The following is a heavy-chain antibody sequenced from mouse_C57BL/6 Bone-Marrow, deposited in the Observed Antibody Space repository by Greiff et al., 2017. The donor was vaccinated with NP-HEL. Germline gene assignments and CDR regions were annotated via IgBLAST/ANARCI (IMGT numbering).Heavy chain of an antibody. D-gene: IGHD2-5*01. CDR1: GFNIKDYY. CDR2: IDPEDGET. V-gene: IGHV14-2*01. Sequence: EVKVEESGAELVKPGASVKLSCTASGFNIKDYYMHWVKQRTEQGLEWIGRIDPEDGETKYAPKFQGKATITADTSSNTAYLQLSSLTSEDTAVYYCAEIPAYYSNYHVGYWGQGTTLTVSS. J-gene: IGHJ2*01. CDR3: AEIPAYYSNYHVGY.